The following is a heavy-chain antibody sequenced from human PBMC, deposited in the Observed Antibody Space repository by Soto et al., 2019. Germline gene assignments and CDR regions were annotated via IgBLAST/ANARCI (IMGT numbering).Heavy chain of an antibody. J-gene: IGHJ6*02. D-gene: IGHD3-10*01. Sequence: TETLSITCTVSGGSISSYHRSWIRQPPGKGLEWIGYIYYRGSTNYNPSLKSRVTISVDTSKHQFSLKLSSGTAADTAVYYCARAGGRLWFGEFYYGMDVWGQGTTVTVSS. CDR3: ARAGGRLWFGEFYYGMDV. V-gene: IGHV4-59*01. CDR2: IYYRGST. CDR1: GGSISSYH.